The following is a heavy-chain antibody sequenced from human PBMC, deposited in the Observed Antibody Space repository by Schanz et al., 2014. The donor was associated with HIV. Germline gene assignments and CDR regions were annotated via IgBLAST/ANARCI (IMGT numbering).Heavy chain of an antibody. V-gene: IGHV1-69*01. CDR1: GGTFSSYA. CDR2: MIPSFRLR. Sequence: QVQLVQSGAEVKKPGSSVKVSCKASGGTFSSYAISWVRQAPGQGLEWMGGMIPSFRLRTYAQKFQGRVTIAADESASTACMELNSLRSDDTAVYYCAKSPIFGDVIFYGMDVWGQGTTVTVSS. D-gene: IGHD3-3*02. J-gene: IGHJ6*02. CDR3: AKSPIFGDVIFYGMDV.